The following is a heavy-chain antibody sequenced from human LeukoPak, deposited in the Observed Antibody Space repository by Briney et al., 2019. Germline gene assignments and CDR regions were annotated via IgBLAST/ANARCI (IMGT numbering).Heavy chain of an antibody. Sequence: GGSLRLSCAASGFTFSSHAMSWVRQAPGKGLEWVSAISGSGGSTYYADSVKGRFTISRDNSKNTLYLQMNSLRAEDTAVYYCEKEEEVLLWFGELLSIDYWGQGTLVTVSS. CDR1: GFTFSSHA. CDR2: ISGSGGST. D-gene: IGHD3-10*01. V-gene: IGHV3-23*01. CDR3: EKEEEVLLWFGELLSIDY. J-gene: IGHJ4*02.